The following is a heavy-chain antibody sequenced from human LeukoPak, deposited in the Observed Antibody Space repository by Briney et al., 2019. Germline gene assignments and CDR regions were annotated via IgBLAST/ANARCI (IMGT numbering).Heavy chain of an antibody. CDR3: ASDPSVLRYFDWPDYFDY. D-gene: IGHD3-9*01. CDR2: IIPIFGTA. J-gene: IGHJ4*02. Sequence: SVKVSCKASGGTFSSYAISWVRQAPGQGLEWMGGIIPIFGTANYAQKFQGRVTITADESTSTAYMELSSLRSEDTAAYYCASDPSVLRYFDWPDYFDYWGQGTLVTVSS. V-gene: IGHV1-69*13. CDR1: GGTFSSYA.